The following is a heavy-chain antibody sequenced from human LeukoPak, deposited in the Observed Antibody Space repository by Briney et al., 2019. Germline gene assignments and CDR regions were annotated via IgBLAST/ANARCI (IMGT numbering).Heavy chain of an antibody. V-gene: IGHV3-49*04. CDR2: IRSKAYGGTT. J-gene: IGHJ4*02. Sequence: GGSLRLSCTASGFTFGDYAMSWVRQAPGKGLEWVGFIRSKAYGGTTEYAASVKGRFTISRDDSKSIAYLQMNSLKTEDTAVYYCTREGRGSDAFDYWGREPWSPSPQ. CDR1: GFTFGDYA. D-gene: IGHD3-16*01. CDR3: TREGRGSDAFDY.